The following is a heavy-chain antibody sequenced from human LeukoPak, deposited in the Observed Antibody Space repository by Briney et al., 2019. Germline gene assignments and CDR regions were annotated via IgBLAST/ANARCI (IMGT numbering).Heavy chain of an antibody. J-gene: IGHJ6*02. CDR1: GFTFDRHT. V-gene: IGHV3-43*01. CDR3: TKDMEWGMDV. CDR2: IGRDGTNI. Sequence: GGSLRLSCAASGFTFDRHTMHWVRQPPGKGPEWVSLIGRDGTNIDYADSVKGRFTISRGNSKNFVYLQMHSLRTEDTALYYCTKDMEWGMDVWGQGTTVIVSS. D-gene: IGHD3-3*01.